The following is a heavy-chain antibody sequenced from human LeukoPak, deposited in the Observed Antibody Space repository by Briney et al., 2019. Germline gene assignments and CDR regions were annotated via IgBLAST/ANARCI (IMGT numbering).Heavy chain of an antibody. V-gene: IGHV4-59*01. CDR1: GGSISSYY. CDR2: IYYSGST. D-gene: IGHD6-25*01. CDR3: ARVGGPFDY. Sequence: SETLSLTCTVSGGSISSYYWSWIRQPPGKGLEWIGYIYYSGSTNYNPSLKSRVTISVDTSKNQFSLKLSSVTAADTAVYYCARVGGPFDYWGQGTLVTVSS. J-gene: IGHJ4*02.